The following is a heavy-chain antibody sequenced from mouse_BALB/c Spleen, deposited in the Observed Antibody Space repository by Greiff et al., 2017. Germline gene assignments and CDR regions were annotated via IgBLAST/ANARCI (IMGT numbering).Heavy chain of an antibody. CDR3: ARRGIYDGYYGFAY. V-gene: IGHV1-14*01. D-gene: IGHD2-3*01. CDR2: INPYNDGT. J-gene: IGHJ3*01. Sequence: EVKLMESGPELVKPGASVKMSCKASGYTFTSYVMHWVKQKPGQGLEWIGYINPYNDGTKYNEKFKGKATLTSDKSSSTAYMELSSLTSEDSAVYDCARRGIYDGYYGFAYWGQGTLVTVSA. CDR1: GYTFTSYV.